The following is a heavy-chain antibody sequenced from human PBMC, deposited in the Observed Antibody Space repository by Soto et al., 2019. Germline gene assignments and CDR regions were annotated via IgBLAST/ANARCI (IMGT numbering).Heavy chain of an antibody. CDR2: IYATGDT. Sequence: SETLSLTCSVSGDSMTDYYLTWIRHPAGKGLEWIGHIYATGDTYYNRSLTGRLAMTVDTSKKQFSLSLTSVTAADTAMYYCAKEGSGSFHPIDYWGQGTLVTVSS. CDR3: AKEGSGSFHPIDY. V-gene: IGHV4-4*07. CDR1: GDSMTDYY. D-gene: IGHD1-26*01. J-gene: IGHJ4*02.